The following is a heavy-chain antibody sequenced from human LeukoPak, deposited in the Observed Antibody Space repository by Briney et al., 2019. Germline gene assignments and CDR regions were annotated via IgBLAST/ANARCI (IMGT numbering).Heavy chain of an antibody. CDR2: IYYSGST. Sequence: SETLSLTCTVSGGSVSLYYWGWIRQPPGKGLEWIGYIYYSGSTNYNPSLKSRVTISVDTSKNQFSLKVSSVTAADTAVYYCARDARGSSYMDVWGQGPRVPVSS. CDR3: ARDARGSSYMDV. D-gene: IGHD3-10*01. CDR1: GGSVSLYY. V-gene: IGHV4-59*02. J-gene: IGHJ6*02.